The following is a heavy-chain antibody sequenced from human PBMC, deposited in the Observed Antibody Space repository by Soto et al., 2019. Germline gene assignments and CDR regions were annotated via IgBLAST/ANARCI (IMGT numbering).Heavy chain of an antibody. CDR3: ARTWWDIVVVPAAMETFSHWFDP. J-gene: IGHJ5*02. Sequence: ESLKISCKGSGYSFTSYWIGWVRQIPGKGLEWMGIIYPGDSDTRYSPSFQGQVTISADKSISTAYLQWSSLKASDTAMYYCARTWWDIVVVPAAMETFSHWFDPWGQGTLVTVSS. V-gene: IGHV5-51*01. CDR1: GYSFTSYW. CDR2: IYPGDSDT. D-gene: IGHD2-2*01.